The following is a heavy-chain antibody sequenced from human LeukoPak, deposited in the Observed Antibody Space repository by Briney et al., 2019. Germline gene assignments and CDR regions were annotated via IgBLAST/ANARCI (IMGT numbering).Heavy chain of an antibody. V-gene: IGHV4-39*07. CDR3: ATVRGSFPGYSSSWPLDY. J-gene: IGHJ4*02. CDR1: GGSISSSSYY. Sequence: SETLSLTCTVSGGSISSSSYYWGWIRQPPGKGLEWIGSIYYSGSTYYNPSLKSRVTISVDTSKNQFSLKLSSVTAADTAVYYCATVRGSFPGYSSSWPLDYWGQGTLVTVSS. D-gene: IGHD6-13*01. CDR2: IYYSGST.